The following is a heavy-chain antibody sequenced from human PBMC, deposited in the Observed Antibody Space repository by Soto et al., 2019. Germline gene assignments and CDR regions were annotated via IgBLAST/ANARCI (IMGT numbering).Heavy chain of an antibody. D-gene: IGHD4-17*01. V-gene: IGHV3-30*18. Sequence: QVQLVESGGGEVQPGRSLTISCAASGFTFSTYGMHWVRQTPGKGLEWVAVISYDGTNKFYSDSVKGRFTISRDNFKNTLTLHMNRRRADDTAVYSCAKDLQSYGDYDYYCYGMDVWGLGTRVTVSS. CDR1: GFTFSTYG. CDR3: AKDLQSYGDYDYYCYGMDV. J-gene: IGHJ6*02. CDR2: ISYDGTNK.